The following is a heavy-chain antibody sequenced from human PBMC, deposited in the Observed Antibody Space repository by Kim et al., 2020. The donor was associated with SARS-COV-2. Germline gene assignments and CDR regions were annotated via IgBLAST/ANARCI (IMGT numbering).Heavy chain of an antibody. J-gene: IGHJ5*02. CDR2: INAGNGNT. D-gene: IGHD1-7*01. Sequence: ASVKVSCKASGYTFTSYAMHWVRQAPGQRLEWMGWINAGNGNTKYSQKFQGRVTITRDTSASTAYMELSSLRSEDTAVYYCARDLPGITGTTVVFGWFDPSGPGTLVTVSS. V-gene: IGHV1-3*01. CDR1: GYTFTSYA. CDR3: ARDLPGITGTTVVFGWFDP.